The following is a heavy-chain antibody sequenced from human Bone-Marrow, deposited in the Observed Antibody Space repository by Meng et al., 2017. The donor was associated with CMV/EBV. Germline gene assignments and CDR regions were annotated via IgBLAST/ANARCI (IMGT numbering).Heavy chain of an antibody. CDR3: ARGRCSSTSCYMALHSYYYYYGMDV. J-gene: IGHJ6*02. D-gene: IGHD2-2*02. V-gene: IGHV1-8*03. CDR2: MNPNSGNT. CDR1: GGTFSSYA. Sequence: ASVKVSCKDSGGTFSSYAIRWVRQATGQGLEWMGWMNPNSGNTGYAQKFQGRVTITRNIPISTAYMELSSLRSEDTAVDYCARGRCSSTSCYMALHSYYYYYGMDVWGQGTTVTVSS.